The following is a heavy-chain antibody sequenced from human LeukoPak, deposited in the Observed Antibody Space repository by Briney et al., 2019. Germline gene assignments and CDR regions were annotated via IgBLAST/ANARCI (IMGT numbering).Heavy chain of an antibody. J-gene: IGHJ4*02. V-gene: IGHV3-30*01. CDR2: ISFDGSNK. D-gene: IGHD2/OR15-2a*01. CDR1: GFTFKSYP. Sequence: GGSLRLSCAASGFTFKSYPMHWIRQTPGKGPEWVAAISFDGSNKYYADSAQGRFTLSRDNSNNILYLQMNSLRGEDMAVYYCARDPGNKQLGPFDYWGQGTLVTVSS. CDR3: ARDPGNKQLGPFDY.